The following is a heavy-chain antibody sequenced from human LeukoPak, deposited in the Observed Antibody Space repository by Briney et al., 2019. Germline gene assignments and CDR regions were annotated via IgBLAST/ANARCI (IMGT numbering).Heavy chain of an antibody. CDR1: GYTFSDYY. CDR2: INPHTGGT. CDR3: ARGNIVVVPARNYYYYYYMDV. D-gene: IGHD2-2*01. J-gene: IGHJ6*03. Sequence: GASVKVSCKTSGYTFSDYYIHWVRQAPGQGLEWMGWINPHTGGTEYPQKFKGRVTMTRDTSISTAYLELSWLRSDDTAVYYCARGNIVVVPARNYYYYYYMDVWGKGTKVSVCS. V-gene: IGHV1-2*02.